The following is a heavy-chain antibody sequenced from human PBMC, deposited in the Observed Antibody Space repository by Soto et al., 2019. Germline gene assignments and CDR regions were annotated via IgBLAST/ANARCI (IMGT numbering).Heavy chain of an antibody. V-gene: IGHV1-69*01. Sequence: QVQLVQSGAEVKRPGSSIKVSCKASGGTINNHAISWVRHAPGQGLEWMGGIISMFGTVNYAQKWQGRVTITADESTSTASMEVRSLISEDTAVYYCARGTVGAAGPRRRYGRDVWGQGTTVTVSS. CDR1: GGTINNHA. D-gene: IGHD2-15*01. J-gene: IGHJ6*02. CDR3: ARGTVGAAGPRRRYGRDV. CDR2: IISMFGTV.